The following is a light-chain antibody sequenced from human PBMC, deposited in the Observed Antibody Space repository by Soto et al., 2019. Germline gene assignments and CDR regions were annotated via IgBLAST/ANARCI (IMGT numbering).Light chain of an antibody. CDR1: QSVSSY. CDR2: GAS. J-gene: IGKJ5*01. V-gene: IGKV3-11*01. Sequence: EIVLTQSPATLSLSPGERATLSCRASQSVSSYLAWYQQRPGQAPRLLIYGASNRATGIPARFSGSGSGTDFTPTISTLEAEDFAVYYCQQRTDWPITFGQGTRLEIK. CDR3: QQRTDWPIT.